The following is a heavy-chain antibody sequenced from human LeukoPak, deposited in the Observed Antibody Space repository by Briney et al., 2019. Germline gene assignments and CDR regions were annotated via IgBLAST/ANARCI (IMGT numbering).Heavy chain of an antibody. CDR3: AKDPGAGYYDSSGYGPLDY. V-gene: IGHV3-30*02. J-gene: IGHJ4*02. D-gene: IGHD3-22*01. CDR1: VFTYNSYG. Sequence: GGSLRLSCAASVFTYNSYGMHWVRQAPGKGLEWVAFIWYDGSNIYYADSVKGRFTISGDNTKNTLYLQMNRLRAEVTAVYYCAKDPGAGYYDSSGYGPLDYWGQGTLVTVPS. CDR2: IWYDGSNI.